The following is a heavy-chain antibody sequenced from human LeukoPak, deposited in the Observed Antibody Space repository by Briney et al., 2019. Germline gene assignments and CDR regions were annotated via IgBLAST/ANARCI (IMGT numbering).Heavy chain of an antibody. Sequence: ASVKVSCKASGYTFTSFGISWVRQGPGQGLEWVGWLSAYNGNTDYVQKLQGRVTLTTDTSTNTAYRELRNLRSDDTAVYDRARDVGRIPAGIFGDFRGQGTQVTVSS. V-gene: IGHV1-18*01. CDR3: ARDVGRIPAGIFGDF. CDR1: GYTFTSFG. CDR2: LSAYNGNT. D-gene: IGHD2-2*01. J-gene: IGHJ4*02.